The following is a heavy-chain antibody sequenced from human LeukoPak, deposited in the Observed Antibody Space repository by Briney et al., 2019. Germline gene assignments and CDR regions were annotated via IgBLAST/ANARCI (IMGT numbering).Heavy chain of an antibody. CDR1: GGSISSSSYY. CDR2: IYYSGST. V-gene: IGHV4-39*07. Sequence: SETLSLTCTVSGGSISSSSYYWGWIRQPPGKGLEWIGSIYYSGSTYYNPSLKSRVTISVDTSKNQFSLNLSSVTAADTAVYYCARDTTHSSGSFGYWGQGTLVTVSS. J-gene: IGHJ4*02. D-gene: IGHD6-19*01. CDR3: ARDTTHSSGSFGY.